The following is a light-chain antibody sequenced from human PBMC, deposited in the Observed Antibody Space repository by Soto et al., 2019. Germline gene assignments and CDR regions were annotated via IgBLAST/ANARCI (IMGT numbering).Light chain of an antibody. CDR2: GAS. J-gene: IGKJ4*01. CDR3: QQYNNWPPGVT. Sequence: IVMTQSPATLSVPPGERVTLSCRASQSVSTNLAWYQQKPGQTPRLLIFGASTRAAGVPARFGGSGSGTEFTLTISRLQSEDFAVYYCQQYNNWPPGVTFGGGTRVEIK. CDR1: QSVSTN. V-gene: IGKV3-15*01.